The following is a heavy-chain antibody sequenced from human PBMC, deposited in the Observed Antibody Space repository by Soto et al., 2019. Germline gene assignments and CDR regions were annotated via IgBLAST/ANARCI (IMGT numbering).Heavy chain of an antibody. Sequence: QVRLVQSGAEVKKPGSSVRVSCKASGDTFSTYGFSWVRQAPGQGLEWMGGIIPLFDTATYAQRFQGRVTITADKSTSTTYMELSSLLSEDTAVYFCARNPPNDKGTIEAYYVWGHGTMVTVSS. D-gene: IGHD1-1*01. CDR2: IIPLFDTA. V-gene: IGHV1-69*14. J-gene: IGHJ3*01. CDR3: ARNPPNDKGTIEAYYV. CDR1: GDTFSTYG.